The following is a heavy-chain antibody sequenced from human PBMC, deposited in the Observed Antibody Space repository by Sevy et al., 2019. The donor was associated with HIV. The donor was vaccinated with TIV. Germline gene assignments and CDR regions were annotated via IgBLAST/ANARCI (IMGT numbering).Heavy chain of an antibody. CDR3: SRDLRLRGYSYGCFDC. D-gene: IGHD5-18*01. V-gene: IGHV1-2*02. CDR2: INPNSGDA. CDR1: GYTFTGQY. Sequence: ASVKVSCKASGYTFTGQYIHWVRQAPGQGLEWMGWINPNSGDAKYAQEFKGRVTMTRDTSISTAYMELSGLKSDDTAVYYCSRDLRLRGYSYGCFDCWGQGTLVTVSS. J-gene: IGHJ4*02.